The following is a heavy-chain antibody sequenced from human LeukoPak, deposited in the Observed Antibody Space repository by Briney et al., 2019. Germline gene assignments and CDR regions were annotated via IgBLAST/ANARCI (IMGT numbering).Heavy chain of an antibody. CDR2: INAGNGNT. J-gene: IGHJ4*02. CDR3: ARGGDDYYGSGSYYNWAFDY. Sequence: ASVTVSCKASGYTFTSYAMHWVRQAPGQRLEWMGWINAGNGNTKYSQEFQGRVTITRDTSASTAYMELSSLRSEDMAVYYCARGGDDYYGSGSYYNWAFDYWGQGTLVTVPS. D-gene: IGHD3-10*01. CDR1: GYTFTSYA. V-gene: IGHV1-3*03.